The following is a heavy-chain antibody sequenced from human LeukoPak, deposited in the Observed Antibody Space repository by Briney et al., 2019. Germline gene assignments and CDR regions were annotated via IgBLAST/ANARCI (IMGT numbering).Heavy chain of an antibody. J-gene: IGHJ4*02. CDR2: ISDIGSI. CDR3: ARHGRRRIGLTMIVVYYFDY. V-gene: IGHV4-59*08. Sequence: PSETLSLTCTVSGGSISSYYWSWIRQPPGKGLEWIAYISDIGSINYNPSLKSRVTISLDTSKNQFSLKLSSVTAADTAVYYCARHGRRRIGLTMIVVYYFDYWGQGTLVTVSS. CDR1: GGSISSYY. D-gene: IGHD3-22*01.